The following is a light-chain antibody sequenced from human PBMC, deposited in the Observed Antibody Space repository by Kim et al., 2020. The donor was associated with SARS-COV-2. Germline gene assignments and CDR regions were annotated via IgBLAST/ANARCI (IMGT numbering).Light chain of an antibody. CDR1: QSVGTY. J-gene: IGKJ5*01. CDR3: QQRGN. Sequence: VVRQSPATLSLSPGERATLSCMASQSVGTYLAWYQQKPGQAPRLLIYDASKRATGIPARFRGSGSGTDFTLTIGTLEPEDSAVYYCQQRGNFGQGTRLEIK. V-gene: IGKV3-11*01. CDR2: DAS.